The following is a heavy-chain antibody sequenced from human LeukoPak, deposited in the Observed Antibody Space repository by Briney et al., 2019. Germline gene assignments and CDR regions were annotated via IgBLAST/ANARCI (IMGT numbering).Heavy chain of an antibody. CDR1: GFTVSSNY. CDR3: ARSVALYCFDH. V-gene: IGHV3-66*02. J-gene: IGHJ4*02. Sequence: GGSLRLSCAASGFTVSSNYMSWVRHAPGEGLEWVSVIYSGGSTYYADSVKGRFTISRDNSKNTLYLQMNSLRAEDTAVYYWARSVALYCFDHWGQGTLVTVSS. CDR2: IYSGGST.